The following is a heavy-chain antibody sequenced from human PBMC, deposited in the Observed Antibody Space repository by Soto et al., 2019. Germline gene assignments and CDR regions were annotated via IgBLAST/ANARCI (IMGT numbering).Heavy chain of an antibody. D-gene: IGHD3-3*01. CDR1: GGSVSSGSYY. V-gene: IGHV4-61*01. J-gene: IGHJ6*02. Sequence: SETLSLTCTVSGGSVSSGSYYWSWIRQPPGKGLEWIGYIYYSGSTNYNPSLKSRVTISVDTSKNQFSLKLSSVTAADTAVYYCARXVYDFWSGYHYYYGMDVWGQGTTVTVSS. CDR3: ARXVYDFWSGYHYYYGMDV. CDR2: IYYSGST.